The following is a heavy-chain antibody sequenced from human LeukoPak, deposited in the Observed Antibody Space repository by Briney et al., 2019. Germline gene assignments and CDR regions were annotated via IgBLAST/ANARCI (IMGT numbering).Heavy chain of an antibody. J-gene: IGHJ3*02. CDR1: GFTFSSYS. V-gene: IGHV3-21*01. D-gene: IGHD6-25*01. Sequence: NAGGSLRLSCAASGFTFSSYSMNWVRQAPGKGLEWVSSISSSSSYIYYADSVKGRFTISRDNAKNSLYLQMNSLRAEDTAVYYCARGPSGGDAFDIWGQGTMVTVSS. CDR2: ISSSSSYI. CDR3: ARGPSGGDAFDI.